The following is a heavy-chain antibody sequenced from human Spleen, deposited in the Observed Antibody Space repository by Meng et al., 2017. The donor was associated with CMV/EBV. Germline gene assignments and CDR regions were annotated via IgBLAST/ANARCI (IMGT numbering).Heavy chain of an antibody. CDR2: ISGSGGST. D-gene: IGHD2-2*01. V-gene: IGHV3-23*01. J-gene: IGHJ2*01. CDR1: GFTFSSYA. Sequence: GESLKISCAASGFTFSSYAMSWVRQAPGKGLEWVSAISGSGGSTYYADSVKGRFTISRDNSKNTLYLQMNSLRAEDTAVYYCARGVGIVVVPAAPGEPWYFDLWGRGTLVTVSS. CDR3: ARGVGIVVVPAAPGEPWYFDL.